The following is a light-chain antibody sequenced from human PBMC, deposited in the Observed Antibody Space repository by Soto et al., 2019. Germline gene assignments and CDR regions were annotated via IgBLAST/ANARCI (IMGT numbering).Light chain of an antibody. CDR3: QHRNNWPPLFT. J-gene: IGKJ3*01. V-gene: IGKV3-11*01. Sequence: EIVLTQSPATLSLSPGERATLSCRASQSVNNYLAWYQQTPGQAPRLLIHDTSTKPTGIPARFSGRGSGTIVALTFSSRAPEDFAVYYCQHRNNWPPLFTFGPGTKVDMK. CDR1: QSVNNY. CDR2: DTS.